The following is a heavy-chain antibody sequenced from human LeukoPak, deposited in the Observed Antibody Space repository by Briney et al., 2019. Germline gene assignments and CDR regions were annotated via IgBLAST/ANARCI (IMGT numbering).Heavy chain of an antibody. D-gene: IGHD3-10*01. J-gene: IGHJ4*02. CDR2: IIPIFGTA. V-gene: IGHV1-69*13. Sequence: GASVKVSCKASGGTFSSHAISWVRQAPGQGLEWMGGIIPIFGTANYAQKFQGRVTITADESTSTAYMELSSLRSEDTAVYYCARKESGFYYGSGSYYNPLDFWGQGTLVTVSS. CDR1: GGTFSSHA. CDR3: ARKESGFYYGSGSYYNPLDF.